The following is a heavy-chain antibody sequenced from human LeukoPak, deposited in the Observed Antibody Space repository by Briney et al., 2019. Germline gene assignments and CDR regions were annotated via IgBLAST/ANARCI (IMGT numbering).Heavy chain of an antibody. D-gene: IGHD4-17*01. CDR2: INPNSGGT. V-gene: IGHV1-2*02. J-gene: IGHJ4*02. Sequence: ASVKVSCKASGYTFTGYYMHWVRQAPGQGLEWMGWINPNSGGTNYAQKFQGRVTMTRDTSISTAYMELSRLRSDDTAVYYCATTPTTVTSQNLDYWGQGTLVTVSS. CDR3: ATTPTTVTSQNLDY. CDR1: GYTFTGYY.